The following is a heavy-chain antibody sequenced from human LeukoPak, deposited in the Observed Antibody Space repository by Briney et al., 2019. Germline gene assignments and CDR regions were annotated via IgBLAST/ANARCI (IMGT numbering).Heavy chain of an antibody. CDR3: TTGYASDRYA. J-gene: IGHJ3*01. D-gene: IGHD1-1*01. CDR2: VRMKSDGGTT. Sequence: GGSLRLSCAASGFTFSRAWVNWVRQAPGKGLEWLGHVRMKSDGGTTDYAAPVKGRFTISRDDSKSYLQMNSLKTEDTALYYCTTGYASDRYAWGQGTMVTVSS. V-gene: IGHV3-15*01. CDR1: GFTFSRAW.